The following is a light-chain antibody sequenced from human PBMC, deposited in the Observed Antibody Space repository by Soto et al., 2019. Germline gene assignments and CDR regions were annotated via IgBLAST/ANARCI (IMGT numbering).Light chain of an antibody. CDR2: DAS. Sequence: DIQMTQSPSTLSASVGDRVTITCRASQSISSWLAWYQQKPGKAPKLLIYDASYLERGVPWRFSGSGSGTEFTLTISSLQPDDLATYYCQQYNSFWTFGQGTKVEI. CDR3: QQYNSFWT. J-gene: IGKJ1*01. CDR1: QSISSW. V-gene: IGKV1-5*01.